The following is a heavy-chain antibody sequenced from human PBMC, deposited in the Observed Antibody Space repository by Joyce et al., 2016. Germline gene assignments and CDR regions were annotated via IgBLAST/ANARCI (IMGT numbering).Heavy chain of an antibody. J-gene: IGHJ5*02. CDR1: GLTFSSYA. Sequence: EVQLLESGGGLVQPGGSLRLSCEASGLTFSSYAMSWVRQAPGKGLEWVSAIRGSGSNTYYADSVKGRFTISRDNSKNTLYLQMNSLRAEDTAVFYCAKEGWDLLGRFDPRGQGTLVTVSS. CDR2: IRGSGSNT. V-gene: IGHV3-23*01. D-gene: IGHD1-26*01. CDR3: AKEGWDLLGRFDP.